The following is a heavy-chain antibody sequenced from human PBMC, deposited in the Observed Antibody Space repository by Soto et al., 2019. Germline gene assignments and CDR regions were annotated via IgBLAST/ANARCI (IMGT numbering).Heavy chain of an antibody. V-gene: IGHV3-21*01. Sequence: EVQLVESGGGLVKPGGSLRLSCAASGFTFNTYDMNWARQAPGKGLAWVSSLTTSSAYIYYDDSLRGRITSSRDNAEYALVRQLNSLSAEDTAGDYWVRSGTALLLRLRLFETWGQGTLGTVSS. CDR1: GFTFNTYD. D-gene: IGHD2-21*01. CDR2: LTTSSAYI. J-gene: IGHJ5*02. CDR3: VRSGTALLLRLRLFET.